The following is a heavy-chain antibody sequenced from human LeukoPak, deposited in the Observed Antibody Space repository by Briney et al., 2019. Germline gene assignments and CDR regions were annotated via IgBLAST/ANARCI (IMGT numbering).Heavy chain of an antibody. CDR2: IYYSGST. D-gene: IGHD6-25*01. CDR3: ARESGSMRWFDP. J-gene: IGHJ5*02. CDR1: GGSISSSSYY. Sequence: PSETLSLTCTVTGGSISSSSYYWGWIRLPPGKGLEWIGSIYYSGSTYYNPSLKSRVTISVDTSKNQFSLNLSSVTAADTAVYYCARESGSMRWFDPWGQGTLVTVSS. V-gene: IGHV4-39*07.